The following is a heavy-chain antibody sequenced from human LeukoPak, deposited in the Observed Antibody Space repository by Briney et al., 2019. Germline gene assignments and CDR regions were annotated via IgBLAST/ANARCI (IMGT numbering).Heavy chain of an antibody. CDR1: GFTFSSYW. J-gene: IGHJ6*03. V-gene: IGHV3-74*01. CDR2: INNDGSIT. Sequence: GGSLRLSCAASGFTFSSYWMHWVRQDPGKGLVWVSHINNDGSITNYADSVKGRFTISRDNAKNTLYLQMNSLRAEDTAVYYCARVPITSYYYYMDVWGKGTTVTISS. CDR3: ARVPITSYYYYMDV. D-gene: IGHD1-14*01.